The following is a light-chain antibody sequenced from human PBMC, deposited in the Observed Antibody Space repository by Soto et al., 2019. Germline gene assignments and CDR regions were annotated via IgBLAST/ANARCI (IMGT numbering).Light chain of an antibody. V-gene: IGLV2-11*01. Sequence: QSALTQPRSVSGSPGQSVTISCTGTSSDVGGYNYVSCYQQHPGKAPKLMIYDVSKRPSGVPDRFSGSKSGNTASLTISGLQAEDEADYYGCSYAGSYTWVFGGGTKLTVL. CDR1: SSDVGGYNY. CDR3: CSYAGSYTWV. CDR2: DVS. J-gene: IGLJ3*02.